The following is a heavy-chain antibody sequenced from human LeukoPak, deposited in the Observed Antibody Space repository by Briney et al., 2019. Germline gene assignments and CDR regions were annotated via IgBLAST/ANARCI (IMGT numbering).Heavy chain of an antibody. CDR3: ARGVGNFRYYFDF. CDR2: VSSTGTYI. J-gene: IGHJ4*02. D-gene: IGHD2/OR15-2a*01. V-gene: IGHV3-21*01. Sequence: PGGSLRLSCAASGFTFSSYEMNWVRQAPGKGLEWVSSVSSTGTYIYYADLVEGRFTISRDNAKNSLSLQMNSLRAEDTAVYYCARGVGNFRYYFDFWGQGTLVTVSS. CDR1: GFTFSSYE.